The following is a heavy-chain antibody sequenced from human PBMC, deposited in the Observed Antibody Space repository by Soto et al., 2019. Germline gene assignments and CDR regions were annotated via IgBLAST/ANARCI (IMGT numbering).Heavy chain of an antibody. CDR1: GGSINSGPYY. V-gene: IGHV4-31*03. CDR3: ASAKGYCSGGSCYSRWFDP. Sequence: SETLSLTCTVSGGSINSGPYYWSWIRQHPGKGLELIGYTYYNGSTYYNPSLKSRVTISVDTSKTQFSLRLRSVTAADTAVYYCASAKGYCSGGSCYSRWFDPWGQGTPVTVSS. J-gene: IGHJ5*02. CDR2: TYYNGST. D-gene: IGHD2-15*01.